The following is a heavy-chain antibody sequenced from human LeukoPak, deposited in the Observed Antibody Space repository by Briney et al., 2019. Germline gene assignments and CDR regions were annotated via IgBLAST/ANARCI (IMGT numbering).Heavy chain of an antibody. J-gene: IGHJ4*02. CDR2: ISYDGSNK. CDR1: GFTFSSYG. V-gene: IGHV3-30*03. CDR3: ARDAYITMDRGVISYYFDS. Sequence: PGRSLRLSCAASGFTFSSYGMHWVRQAPGKGLEWVAVISYDGSNKYYADSAKGRFTISRDNSKNTLYLQVNSLRAEDTAVYYCARDAYITMDRGVISYYFDSWGQGTLVTVSS. D-gene: IGHD3-10*01.